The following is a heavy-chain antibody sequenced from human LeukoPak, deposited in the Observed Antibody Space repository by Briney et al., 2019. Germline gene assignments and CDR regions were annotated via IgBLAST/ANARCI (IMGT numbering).Heavy chain of an antibody. CDR3: ARILTTFDS. D-gene: IGHD4-11*01. V-gene: IGHV4-39*01. J-gene: IGHJ4*02. CDR2: FYYIGGT. CDR1: RVSISSSSYY. Sequence: SETLSLTCTVSRVSISSSSYYWGWIRQPPGKRLEWIGSFYYIGGTYYNPSLEGRVTISADSSKNQFSLKLTSVTAADTALYYCARILTTFDSWGQGTLVTVSS.